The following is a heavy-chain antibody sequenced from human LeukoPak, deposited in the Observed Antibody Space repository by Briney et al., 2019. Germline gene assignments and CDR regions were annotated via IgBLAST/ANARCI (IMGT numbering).Heavy chain of an antibody. CDR3: ARETGVVNYYYYYGMDV. CDR1: GGSLSSHY. J-gene: IGHJ6*02. V-gene: IGHV4-59*11. CDR2: IYYSGST. D-gene: IGHD3-3*01. Sequence: SETLSLTCTVSGGSLSSHYWSWIRQPPGKGLEWIGYIYYSGSTNYNPSLKSRVTISVDTSKNQFSLKLSSVTAADTAVYYCARETGVVNYYYYYGMDVWGQGTTVTVSS.